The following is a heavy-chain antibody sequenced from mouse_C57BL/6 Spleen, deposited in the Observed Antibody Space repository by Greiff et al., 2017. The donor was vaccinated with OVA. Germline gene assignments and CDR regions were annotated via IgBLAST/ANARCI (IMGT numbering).Heavy chain of an antibody. D-gene: IGHD1-1*01. CDR3: TRDRDYGSSPWFAY. J-gene: IGHJ3*01. CDR1: GFTFSSYA. CDR2: ISSGGDYI. Sequence: EVKVVESGEGLVKPGGSLKLSCAASGFTFSSYAMSWVRQTPEKRLEWVAYISSGGDYIYYADTVKGRFTISRDNARNTLYLQMSSLKSEDTAMYYGTRDRDYGSSPWFAYWGQGTLVTVSA. V-gene: IGHV5-9-1*02.